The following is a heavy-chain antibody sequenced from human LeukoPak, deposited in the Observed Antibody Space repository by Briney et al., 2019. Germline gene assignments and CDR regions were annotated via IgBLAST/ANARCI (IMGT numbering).Heavy chain of an antibody. CDR2: IYYSGST. CDR1: GGSISSYY. CDR3: ARGGGDPYCSSTSCYMGLDH. J-gene: IGHJ4*02. Sequence: SETLSLTCTVSGGSISSYYWSWIRQPPGKGLEWIGYIYYSGSTNYNPSLKSRVTISVDTSKNQFSLKLSSVTAADTAVYYCARGGGDPYCSSTSCYMGLDHWGQGTLVTVSS. D-gene: IGHD2-2*02. V-gene: IGHV4-59*01.